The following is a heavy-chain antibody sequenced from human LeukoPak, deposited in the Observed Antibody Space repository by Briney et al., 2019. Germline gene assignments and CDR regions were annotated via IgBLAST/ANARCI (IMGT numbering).Heavy chain of an antibody. CDR2: INPRDGST. V-gene: IGHV1-46*01. J-gene: IGHJ5*02. CDR1: GYTFTSYY. CDR3: ARAATGKAWFDP. Sequence: ASVKVSCKASGYTFTSYYMHWVRQAPGQGLEWMGIINPRDGSTCYAQNFQGRLTMTRDTSTSTVYMDLSSLRSEDTAVYYCARAATGKAWFDPWGQGTLVTVSS. D-gene: IGHD6-13*01.